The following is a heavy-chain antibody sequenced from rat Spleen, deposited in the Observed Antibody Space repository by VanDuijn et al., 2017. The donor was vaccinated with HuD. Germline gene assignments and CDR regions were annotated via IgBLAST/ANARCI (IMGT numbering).Heavy chain of an antibody. Sequence: EVQLVESGGGLVQPGRSMKLSCAASGLSFSNYDMAWVRQAPTKGLEWVAISVYDGIRTYYRDSVRDRVTISRDNAKSTLYLQMDSLKFEDTATYYCARETGYNSYFDYWGQGVMVTVSS. CDR3: ARETGYNSYFDY. V-gene: IGHV5S10*01. CDR1: GLSFSNYD. J-gene: IGHJ2*01. CDR2: SVYDGIRT. D-gene: IGHD1-4*01.